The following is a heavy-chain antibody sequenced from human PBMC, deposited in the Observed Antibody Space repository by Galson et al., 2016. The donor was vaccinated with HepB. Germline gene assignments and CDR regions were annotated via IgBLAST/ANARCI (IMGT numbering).Heavy chain of an antibody. CDR1: GFRFSSCA. Sequence: SLRLSCAASGFRFSSCAVSWVRQAPGKGLEWVSLIYNGGSTYYADSVKGRFTISRDSSKNTLYLQMNSLRAEDTAVYYCARNRHCSGGSCYGAWGQGTLVTVSS. D-gene: IGHD2-15*01. CDR2: IYNGGST. V-gene: IGHV3-66*01. CDR3: ARNRHCSGGSCYGA. J-gene: IGHJ5*02.